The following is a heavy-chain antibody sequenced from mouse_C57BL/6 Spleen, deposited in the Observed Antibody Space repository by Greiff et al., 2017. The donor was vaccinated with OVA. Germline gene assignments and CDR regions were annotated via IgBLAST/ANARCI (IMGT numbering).Heavy chain of an antibody. Sequence: HLQQSGAELVRPGTSVKVSCKASGYAFTNYLIEWVKQRPGQGLEWIGVINPGSGGTNYNEKFKGKATLTADKSSSTAYMQLSSLTSEDSAVYFCARDTTGDYWGQGTTLTVSS. D-gene: IGHD1-1*01. V-gene: IGHV1-54*01. CDR3: ARDTTGDY. CDR2: INPGSGGT. CDR1: GYAFTNYL. J-gene: IGHJ2*01.